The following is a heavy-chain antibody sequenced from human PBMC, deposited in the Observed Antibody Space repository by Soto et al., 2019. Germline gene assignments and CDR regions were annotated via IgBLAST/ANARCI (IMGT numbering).Heavy chain of an antibody. D-gene: IGHD6-19*01. CDR1: GYSFTNYG. CDR3: ARDRGVAPPVAGNTHYYYYMDV. CDR2: ISAYNGNT. Sequence: QDQLVQSGVEVKKPGASVKVSCKASGYSFTNYGITWVRQAPGQGFERMGWISAYNGNTNHAQKFQGRVTMTTDASTSTAYLELRSLRSDDTAVYYCARDRGVAPPVAGNTHYYYYMDVWGKGTTVTVSS. J-gene: IGHJ6*03. V-gene: IGHV1-18*01.